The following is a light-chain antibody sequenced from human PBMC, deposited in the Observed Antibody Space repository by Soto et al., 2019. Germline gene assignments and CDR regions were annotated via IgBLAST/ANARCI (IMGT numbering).Light chain of an antibody. CDR2: DVT. Sequence: QSVLTQPRSVSGSPGQSVTISCTGTSSDVGGYDHVSWYQQQHPGKAPKLMIFDVTKRPSGVPDRFSGSKSGNTASLSISGLQAEDEADYYCYSYAGSSYVFGTGTKSPS. J-gene: IGLJ1*01. CDR3: YSYAGSSYV. V-gene: IGLV2-11*01. CDR1: SSDVGGYDH.